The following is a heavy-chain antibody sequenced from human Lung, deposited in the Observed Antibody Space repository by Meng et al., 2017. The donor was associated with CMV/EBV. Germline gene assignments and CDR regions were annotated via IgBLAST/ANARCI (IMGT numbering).Heavy chain of an antibody. D-gene: IGHD6-19*01. CDR1: AYMFTGFY. J-gene: IGHJ4*02. CDR3: AREFSRGWYGDH. V-gene: IGHV1-2*02. Sequence: SCRASAYMFTGFYLPWVRQAPGRGLEWMGWLNPNSGGTTYAQKFQGRVTMTRDTSIDTAYMELSRLRSDDTAVYFCAREFSRGWYGDHWGQGTLVTVSS. CDR2: LNPNSGGT.